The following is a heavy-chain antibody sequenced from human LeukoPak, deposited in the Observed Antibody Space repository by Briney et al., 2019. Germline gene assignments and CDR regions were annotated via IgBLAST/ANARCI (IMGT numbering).Heavy chain of an antibody. Sequence: SETLSLTCDVSGCSISSGYYWGWIRQPPRKGLEWIGSIYYSGSTSYNPSLKSRVTISVDTSKNQFSLKLSSVTAADTAVYYCANNITGWSFDYWGQGTLVTVSS. J-gene: IGHJ4*02. CDR1: GCSISSGYY. CDR2: IYYSGST. CDR3: ANNITGWSFDY. D-gene: IGHD6-19*01. V-gene: IGHV4-38-2*01.